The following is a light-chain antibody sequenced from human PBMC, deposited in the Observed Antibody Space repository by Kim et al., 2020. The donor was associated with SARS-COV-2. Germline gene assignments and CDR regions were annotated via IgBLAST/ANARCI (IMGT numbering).Light chain of an antibody. CDR2: WAS. CDR1: QSVLYSSDNKNY. V-gene: IGKV4-1*01. J-gene: IGKJ5*01. Sequence: DIVMTQSSDSLAVSLGERATINCKSSQSVLYSSDNKNYLAWYQQKPGQPPKLLIYWASTRESGVPDRFSGSGSGTDFTLTISSLQAEDVAVYYCQQYYSTPITCGQGTRLEIK. CDR3: QQYYSTPIT.